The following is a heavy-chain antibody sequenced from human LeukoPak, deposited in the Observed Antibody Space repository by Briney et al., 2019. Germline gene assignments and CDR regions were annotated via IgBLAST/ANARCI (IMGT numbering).Heavy chain of an antibody. CDR1: GGSISSYY. CDR3: ASQQWLGDYFDY. CDR2: IYYSGST. J-gene: IGHJ4*02. Sequence: SETLSLTCTVSGGSISSYYWSWIRQPPGKGLEWIGYIYYSGSTNYNPSLKSRVTISVDTSKYQFSLKLSSVTAADTAVYYCASQQWLGDYFDYWGQGTLVTVSS. V-gene: IGHV4-59*01. D-gene: IGHD6-19*01.